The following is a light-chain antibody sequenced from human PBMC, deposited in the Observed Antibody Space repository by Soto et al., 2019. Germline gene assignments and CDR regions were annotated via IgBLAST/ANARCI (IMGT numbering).Light chain of an antibody. Sequence: QPVLTQSPSASASLGASVKLTCTLSSGHSSYGIAWHQQQPEKGPRYLMKVNSDGSHIKGDGIPDRFSGSSSGAERYLTISSLQSEDEADYYCQTWDTGIRVFGGGTKLTVL. CDR2: VNSDGSH. CDR3: QTWDTGIRV. V-gene: IGLV4-69*01. J-gene: IGLJ2*01. CDR1: SGHSSYG.